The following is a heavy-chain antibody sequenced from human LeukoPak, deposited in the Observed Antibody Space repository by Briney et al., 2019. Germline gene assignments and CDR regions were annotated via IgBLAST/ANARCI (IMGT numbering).Heavy chain of an antibody. Sequence: ASVKVSCKASGGTFSSYAISWVRQAPGQGLEWMGRIIPILGIANYAQKFQGRVTITADKSTSTAYMELSSLRSEDTAVYYCARDLQVERGYSSSWYGLNWFDPWGQGTLVTVSS. CDR3: ARDLQVERGYSSSWYGLNWFDP. J-gene: IGHJ5*02. D-gene: IGHD6-13*01. CDR2: IIPILGIA. V-gene: IGHV1-69*04. CDR1: GGTFSSYA.